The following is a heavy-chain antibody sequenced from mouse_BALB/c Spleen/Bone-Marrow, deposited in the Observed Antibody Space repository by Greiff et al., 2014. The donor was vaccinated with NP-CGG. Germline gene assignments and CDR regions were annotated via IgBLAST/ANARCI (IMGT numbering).Heavy chain of an antibody. V-gene: IGHV14-3*02. D-gene: IGHD2-14*01. CDR1: GFNIKDTY. Sequence: VQLKESGAELVKPGASVKLSCTASGFNIKDTYMHWVKQRPEQGLEWIGRIDPANGNTKYDPKFQGKATITADTSSNTAYLQLNSQTSEDTAVYYCAQGYDWAMDYWGQGTSVTVSS. J-gene: IGHJ4*01. CDR2: IDPANGNT. CDR3: AQGYDWAMDY.